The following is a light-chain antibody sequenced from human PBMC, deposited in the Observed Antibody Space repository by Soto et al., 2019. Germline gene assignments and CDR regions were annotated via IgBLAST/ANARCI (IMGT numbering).Light chain of an antibody. CDR3: QQYNSWPRT. J-gene: IGKJ1*01. V-gene: IGKV3-15*01. CDR2: GAS. Sequence: EIVLTQSPATLSLSPGERATLSCRASQSVSSSHLAWYQQKPGQAPRLLIYGASSRATGIPDRFSGSGSGTEFTLTISSLQSEDFAVYYCQQYNSWPRTFGQGTKVDIK. CDR1: QSVSSSH.